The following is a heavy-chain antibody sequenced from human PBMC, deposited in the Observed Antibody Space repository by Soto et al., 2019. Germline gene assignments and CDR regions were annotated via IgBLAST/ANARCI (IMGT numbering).Heavy chain of an antibody. J-gene: IGHJ5*02. D-gene: IGHD3-22*01. CDR1: EFTFSKYW. V-gene: IGHV3-74*01. Sequence: GGSLRLSCVASEFTFSKYWMHWVRQAPGKGLVWVSRINMDGTKTAYADSVKGRFTVSRDNANNTLYLQMNSLGVEDTAVYYCARDYYYDSRSSSVNWFDPWGQGTVVTV. CDR2: INMDGTKT. CDR3: ARDYYYDSRSSSVNWFDP.